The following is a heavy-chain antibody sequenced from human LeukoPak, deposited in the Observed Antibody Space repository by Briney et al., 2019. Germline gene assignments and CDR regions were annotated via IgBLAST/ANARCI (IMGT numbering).Heavy chain of an antibody. CDR3: ARASGHHYFDY. CDR2: IYYSGST. V-gene: IGHV4-59*01. CDR1: GGSISSYY. Sequence: SETLSLTCTVSGGSISSYYWSWIRQPPGKGLEWVGYIYYSGSTNYNPSLKSRVTISIVTAKNQFSLKLSSVTAADTAVYYCARASGHHYFDYWGQGTLVTVSS. J-gene: IGHJ4*02.